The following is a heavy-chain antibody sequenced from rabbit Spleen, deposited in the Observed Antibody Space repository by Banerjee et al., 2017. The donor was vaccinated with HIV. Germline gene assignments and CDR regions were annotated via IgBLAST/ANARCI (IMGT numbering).Heavy chain of an antibody. CDR3: TRDGAGGSYFAL. J-gene: IGHJ4*01. Sequence: QLEESAGGLVQPGGSLKLSCEASGFTLSSYYMNWVRQAPGKGLEWIGYIDPVFGITYYANWVNGRFSISRENAQNTVFLQMTSLTAADTATYFCTRDGAGGSYFALWGQGTLVTVS. D-gene: IGHD8-1*01. CDR1: GFTLSSYY. V-gene: IGHV1S7*01. CDR2: IDPVFGIT.